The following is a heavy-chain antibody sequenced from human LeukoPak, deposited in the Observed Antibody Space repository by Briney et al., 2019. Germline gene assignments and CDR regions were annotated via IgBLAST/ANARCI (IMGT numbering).Heavy chain of an antibody. J-gene: IGHJ4*02. D-gene: IGHD1-26*01. Sequence: SETLSLTCTVSGASVGSAGYYWSWIRQPPGGGLEWIGYIYYISNTNYNPSPRSRVTMSVDPSKNQFSLKLNSVTAADTAVYYCARAQSQSGSYRYYFGYWGQGTLVTVSS. CDR1: GASVGSAGYY. CDR2: IYYISNT. V-gene: IGHV4-61*08. CDR3: ARAQSQSGSYRYYFGY.